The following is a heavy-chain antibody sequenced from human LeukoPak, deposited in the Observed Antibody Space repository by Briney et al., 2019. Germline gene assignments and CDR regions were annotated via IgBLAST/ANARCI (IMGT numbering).Heavy chain of an antibody. CDR2: ISAYNGNT. CDR3: ARVDTDTFDY. D-gene: IGHD5-18*01. J-gene: IGHJ4*02. CDR1: GYTFTSYG. V-gene: IGHV1-18*04. Sequence: GESLKISCKASGYTFTSYGISWVRQAPGQGLEWMGWISAYNGNTNYAQKLQGRVTMTTDTSTSTAYMELRSLRSDDTAVYYCARVDTDTFDYWGQGTLVTVSS.